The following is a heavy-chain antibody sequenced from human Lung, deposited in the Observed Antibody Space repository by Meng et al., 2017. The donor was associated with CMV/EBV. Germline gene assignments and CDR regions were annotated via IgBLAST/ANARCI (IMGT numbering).Heavy chain of an antibody. V-gene: IGHV3-9*01. D-gene: IGHD6-19*01. J-gene: IGHJ4*02. CDR3: AKGPWRPLYSSGYYCES. CDR1: GFTFVDYA. CDR2: INWNSDSI. Sequence: GGSLRLSCAGSGFTFVDYAMHWVRQAPGKGLEWVSGINWNSDSIAYGDSVKGRFTISRDNAKNSLFLQMNSLRGEDTAFYYCAKGPWRPLYSSGYYCESGGQGTXVTVSS.